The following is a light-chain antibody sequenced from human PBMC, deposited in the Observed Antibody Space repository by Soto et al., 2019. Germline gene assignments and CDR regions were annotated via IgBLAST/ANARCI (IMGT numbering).Light chain of an antibody. V-gene: IGLV2-14*01. J-gene: IGLJ1*01. CDR3: SSYTSSSTLEV. CDR2: DVS. Sequence: QSVLTQPASVSGSPGQSITISCTGTRSDVGGYNYVSWYQQHPGKAPKLMIYDVSNRPSGVSNRFSGSKSGNTASLTISGLQADDEADYYCSSYTSSSTLEVFGTGTKVTVL. CDR1: RSDVGGYNY.